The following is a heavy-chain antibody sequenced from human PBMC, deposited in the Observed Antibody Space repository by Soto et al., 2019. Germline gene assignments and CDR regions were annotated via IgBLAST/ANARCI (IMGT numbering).Heavy chain of an antibody. CDR3: AKDQFDY. J-gene: IGHJ4*02. CDR2: ISYDGSNK. V-gene: IGHV3-30*18. CDR1: GFTFSSYG. Sequence: QVQLVESGGGVVQPGRSLRLSCAASGFTFSSYGMHWVRQAPGKGLEWVAVISYDGSNKYYAESVKGRFTISRDNSKNTLYLQMNSLRAEDTAVYYCAKDQFDYWGQGTLVTVSS.